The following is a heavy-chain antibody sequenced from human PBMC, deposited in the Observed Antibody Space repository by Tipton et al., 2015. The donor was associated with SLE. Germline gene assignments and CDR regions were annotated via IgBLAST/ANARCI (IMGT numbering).Heavy chain of an antibody. CDR2: IYYSGGT. D-gene: IGHD3-9*01. J-gene: IGHJ5*02. V-gene: IGHV4-59*08. CDR3: ARLLGTTLTTGDWFDP. CDR1: GGSISSYH. Sequence: LVKPSETLSLTCTVSGGSISSYHWSWIRQSPGKGLEWIGYIYYSGGTNYNPTLKSRVTISIDASRKQFSLKLTSVTAADTAIYYCARLLGTTLTTGDWFDPWGQGILVTVST.